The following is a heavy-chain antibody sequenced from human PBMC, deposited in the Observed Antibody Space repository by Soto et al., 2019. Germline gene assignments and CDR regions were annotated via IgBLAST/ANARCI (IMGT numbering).Heavy chain of an antibody. D-gene: IGHD1-1*01. CDR1: GFTFSSYA. J-gene: IGHJ5*02. V-gene: IGHV3-23*01. Sequence: QPGGSLRLSCAASGFTFSSYAMSWVRQAPGKGLERVSAISGSGGSTYYADSVKGRFTISRDNSKNTLYLQMNSLRAEDTAVYYCAKDQRSLHLTSLNWFDPWGQGTLVTVSS. CDR2: ISGSGGST. CDR3: AKDQRSLHLTSLNWFDP.